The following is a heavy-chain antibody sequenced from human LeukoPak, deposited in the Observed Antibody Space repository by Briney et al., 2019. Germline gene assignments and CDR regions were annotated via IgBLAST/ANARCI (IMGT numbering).Heavy chain of an antibody. CDR3: ERWDGYNDGVDY. V-gene: IGHV1-2*02. J-gene: IGHJ4*02. CDR1: GYTFTGYY. Sequence: GASVKVSCKASGYTFTGYYMHWVRQAPGQGLEWMGWINPNSGGTNYAQKFQGRVTMTRDTSISTAYMELSRLRSDDTAVYYCERWDGYNDGVDYWGQGTLVTVSS. CDR2: INPNSGGT. D-gene: IGHD5-24*01.